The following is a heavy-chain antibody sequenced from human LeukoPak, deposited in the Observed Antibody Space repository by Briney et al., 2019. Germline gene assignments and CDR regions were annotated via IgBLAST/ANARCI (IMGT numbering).Heavy chain of an antibody. CDR3: ARVGAGPDDSSGYYYVSWFDP. V-gene: IGHV3-30-3*01. CDR1: GFTFISYA. Sequence: GGSLRLSCAASGFTFISYAMHWVRQAPGKGLEWVAVISFDGSNKYYADSVKGRFTISRDNSKNTLFLQMNSLRGEDTAVYYCARVGAGPDDSSGYYYVSWFDPWGQGTLVTVSS. D-gene: IGHD3-22*01. CDR2: ISFDGSNK. J-gene: IGHJ5*02.